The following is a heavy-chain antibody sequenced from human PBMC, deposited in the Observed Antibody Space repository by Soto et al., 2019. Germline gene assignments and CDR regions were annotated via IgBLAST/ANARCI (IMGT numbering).Heavy chain of an antibody. D-gene: IGHD3-9*01. Sequence: SETLSLTCAVYGGSFSGYYWSWIRQPPGKGLEWIGEINHSGSTNYNPSLKSRVTISVDTSKNQFSLKLSSVTAADTAVYYCARGRVERYFDWLLHKPLTLLDYWGQGTLVTVSS. CDR1: GGSFSGYY. CDR3: ARGRVERYFDWLLHKPLTLLDY. V-gene: IGHV4-34*01. CDR2: INHSGST. J-gene: IGHJ4*02.